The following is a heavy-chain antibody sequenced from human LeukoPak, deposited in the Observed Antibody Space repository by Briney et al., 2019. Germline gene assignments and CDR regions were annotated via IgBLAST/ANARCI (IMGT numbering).Heavy chain of an antibody. V-gene: IGHV3-23*01. CDR3: AKDRVGAVSDSWFDP. CDR2: ISSSGAST. CDR1: GFTFSTYA. J-gene: IGHJ5*02. Sequence: GGSLRLSCAASGFTFSTYAMNWVRQAPGKGLEWVSGISSSGASTYYADSVKGRFTISRDNSKNMLYLQMNSLRVEDTAVYYCAKDRVGAVSDSWFDPWGQGTLVTVSS. D-gene: IGHD3-16*01.